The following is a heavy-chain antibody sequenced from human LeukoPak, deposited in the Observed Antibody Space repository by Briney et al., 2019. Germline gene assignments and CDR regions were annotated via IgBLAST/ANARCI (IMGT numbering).Heavy chain of an antibody. V-gene: IGHV4-61*08. CDR1: GGSISSGGYY. J-gene: IGHJ4*02. D-gene: IGHD6-13*01. CDR3: ARSAAPTEDYYFDY. Sequence: SETLSLTCTVSGGSISSGGYYWSWIRQHPGKGLEWIGYIYYSGSTNYNPSLKSRVTISVDTSKNQFSLKLSSVTAADTAVYYCARSAAPTEDYYFDYWGQGTLVTVSS. CDR2: IYYSGST.